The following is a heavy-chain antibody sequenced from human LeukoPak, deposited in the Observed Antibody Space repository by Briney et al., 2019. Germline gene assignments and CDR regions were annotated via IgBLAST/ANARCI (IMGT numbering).Heavy chain of an antibody. J-gene: IGHJ4*02. D-gene: IGHD3-22*01. V-gene: IGHV4-31*03. CDR2: IYYSGST. Sequence: PSETLSLTCTVSGGSIYSAGYYWSWIRQLPGKGLEWMGYIYYSGSTYYNPSLESRLTISLDTSKNEFSLRLTSMTVADTAVYYCAREVYYYDSSGYPDYWGQGTLVTVSS. CDR1: GGSIYSAGYY. CDR3: AREVYYYDSSGYPDY.